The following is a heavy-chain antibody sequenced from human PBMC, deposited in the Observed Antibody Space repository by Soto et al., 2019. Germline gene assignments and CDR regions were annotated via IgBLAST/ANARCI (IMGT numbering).Heavy chain of an antibody. CDR3: ARDQDALDI. Sequence: QLVETGGGLVKPGGSLRLSCVASGFDFSFYSMIWVRQAPGKGLEWVSTISAYSSHIYYADSVKGRFTISRDNAKNSLYLQMNSLRAEDTAVYHCARDQDALDIWGQGTRVTVSS. J-gene: IGHJ3*02. CDR2: ISAYSSHI. V-gene: IGHV3-21*02. CDR1: GFDFSFYS.